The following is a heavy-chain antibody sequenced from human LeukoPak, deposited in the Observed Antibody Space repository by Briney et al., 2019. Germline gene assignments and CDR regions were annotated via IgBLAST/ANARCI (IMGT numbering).Heavy chain of an antibody. CDR3: ARDLAWGAFDY. Sequence: PGGSLRLSCAASGFTFNTYGMSWVRQAPGKGLEWVSGISGSGGATYYADSVKGRFTISRDDSRNTLSLQMNSLRVEDTAVYYCARDLAWGAFDYWGRGILVAVSS. V-gene: IGHV3-23*01. J-gene: IGHJ4*02. D-gene: IGHD7-27*01. CDR2: ISGSGGAT. CDR1: GFTFNTYG.